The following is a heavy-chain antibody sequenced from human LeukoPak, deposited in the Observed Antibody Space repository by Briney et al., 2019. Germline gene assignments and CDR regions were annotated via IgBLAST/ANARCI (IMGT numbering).Heavy chain of an antibody. CDR1: GASISSYY. Sequence: SETLSLTCTVSGASISSYYWSWIRQPPGKGQEWIGYIYYSGSTRYNPSLKSRVTISVDTSKNQFSLKLSSVTAADTAVYYCARVGILRFPSNWFDPWGQGTLVTVSS. J-gene: IGHJ5*02. V-gene: IGHV4-59*01. D-gene: IGHD3-3*01. CDR2: IYYSGST. CDR3: ARVGILRFPSNWFDP.